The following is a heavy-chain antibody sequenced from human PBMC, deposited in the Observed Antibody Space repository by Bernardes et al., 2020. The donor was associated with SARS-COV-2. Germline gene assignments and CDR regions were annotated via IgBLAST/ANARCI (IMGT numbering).Heavy chain of an antibody. J-gene: IGHJ4*02. V-gene: IGHV1-18*04. CDR3: GRDRDHWDLNFLVY. CDR1: GYSFTSDG. Sequence: ASVKVSCKASGYSFTSDGISWVRQAPGQGLEWIGWISGKKLNTNYAQKFRGRVTMTADTSTSTAYMELMDLRSDDTAVYFCGRDRDHWDLNFLVYWGQGTLVTVSS. CDR2: ISGKKLNT. D-gene: IGHD1-26*01.